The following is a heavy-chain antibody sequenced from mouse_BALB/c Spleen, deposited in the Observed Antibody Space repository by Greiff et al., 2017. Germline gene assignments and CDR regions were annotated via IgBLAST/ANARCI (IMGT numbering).Heavy chain of an antibody. CDR2: INPSNGRT. CDR3: ARHWDYAMDY. D-gene: IGHD4-1*01. J-gene: IGHJ4*01. Sequence: QVQLQQPGAELVKPGASVKLSCKASGYTFTSYWMHWVKQRPGQGLEWIGEINPSNGRTNYNEKFKSKATLTVDKSSSTAYMQLSSLTSEDSAVYYCARHWDYAMDYWGQGTSVTVSS. V-gene: IGHV1S81*02. CDR1: GYTFTSYW.